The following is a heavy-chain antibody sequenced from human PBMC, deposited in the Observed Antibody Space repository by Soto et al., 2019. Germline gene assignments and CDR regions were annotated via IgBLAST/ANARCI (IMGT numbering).Heavy chain of an antibody. D-gene: IGHD5-12*01. J-gene: IGHJ4*02. CDR3: GTRGTQGRWLEFADY. CDR2: IIPISGRT. CDR1: GGTFSSLG. V-gene: IGHV1-69*01. Sequence: QVQLVQSGAEVKRPGSSVKVSCEASGGTFSSLGFTWVRQAPGQGLEWMGGIIPISGRTTFAPKFLGRVTITADESTRTTDRELAALTSDDTAIYYCGTRGTQGRWLEFADYWGQGTLVTVSS.